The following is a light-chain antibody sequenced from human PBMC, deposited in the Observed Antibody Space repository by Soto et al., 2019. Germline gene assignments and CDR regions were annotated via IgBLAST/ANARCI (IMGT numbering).Light chain of an antibody. CDR3: QQYGSSPVT. CDR1: QSVSSNF. Sequence: EIVLTQSPGTLSLSPGERATLSCRASQSVSSNFLAWYQQKPGQAPRLLIYGASSRASGIPDSFSGSGSGTDFILTISRLEPEDFAVYYCQQYGSSPVTYGQGTRLDI. J-gene: IGKJ5*01. V-gene: IGKV3-20*01. CDR2: GAS.